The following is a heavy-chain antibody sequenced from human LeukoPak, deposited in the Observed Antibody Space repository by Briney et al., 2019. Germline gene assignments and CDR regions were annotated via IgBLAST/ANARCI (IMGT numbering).Heavy chain of an antibody. J-gene: IGHJ3*02. D-gene: IGHD4-17*01. V-gene: IGHV6-1*01. CDR1: GDSVSSNSVT. CDR2: TYYRSTWYN. Sequence: SQTLSLTCAISGDSVSSNSVTWNWIRQSPSRALEWLGRTYYRSTWYNDYAVSVRGRITVNPDTSKNQFSLQLNSVTPEDTAVYYCASRTTRGAFDIWGQGTMVTVSS. CDR3: ASRTTRGAFDI.